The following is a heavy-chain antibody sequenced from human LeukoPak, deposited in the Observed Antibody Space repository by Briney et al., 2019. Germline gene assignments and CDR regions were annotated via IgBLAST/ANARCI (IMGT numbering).Heavy chain of an antibody. V-gene: IGHV3-66*01. CDR3: ARGLFASGSYYNFFDY. CDR2: IFNGGST. D-gene: IGHD3-10*01. CDR1: GFTVSSKY. Sequence: GGSLRLSCAASGFTVSSKYMSWVRQAPGKGLEWVSVIFNGGSTYYADSVKGRFTISTDNSKNMLYLQMNSVRAENTGVYYCARGLFASGSYYNFFDYWAQGTLVTVSS. J-gene: IGHJ4*02.